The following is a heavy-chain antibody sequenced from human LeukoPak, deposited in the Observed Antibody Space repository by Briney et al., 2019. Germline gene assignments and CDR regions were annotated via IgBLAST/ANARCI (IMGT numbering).Heavy chain of an antibody. Sequence: SETLSLTCTVSGGSISSSSYYWGWIRQPPGTGLECIGIFYYSGSTYYNPSLKRRVTISVDTSKNQFSLKLSSVTAADTAVYYCARLPSGTYLFDSWGQGTLVTVSS. V-gene: IGHV4-39*01. CDR1: GGSISSSSYY. CDR3: ARLPSGTYLFDS. CDR2: FYYSGST. D-gene: IGHD1-26*01. J-gene: IGHJ4*02.